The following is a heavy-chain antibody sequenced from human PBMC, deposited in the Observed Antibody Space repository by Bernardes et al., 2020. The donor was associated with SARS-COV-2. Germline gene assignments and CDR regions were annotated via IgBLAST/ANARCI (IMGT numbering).Heavy chain of an antibody. CDR2: IRDTGEST. D-gene: IGHD1-26*01. J-gene: IGHJ4*02. Sequence: GGSLRLSCAASGFTFSSYAMTWVRQAPGKGLEWVSNIRDTGESTYYADSVKGRFTISRDNSKNTLYLQMSSLRAEDTAVYYCAKGPLGSSPRVDDWGQGTLVTVSS. CDR1: GFTFSSYA. V-gene: IGHV3-23*01. CDR3: AKGPLGSSPRVDD.